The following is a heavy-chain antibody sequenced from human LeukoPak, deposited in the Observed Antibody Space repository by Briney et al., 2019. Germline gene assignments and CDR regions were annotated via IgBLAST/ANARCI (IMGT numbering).Heavy chain of an antibody. Sequence: GGSLRLSCAASGFTFSSYWMHWVRHAPGKGLVWVSRINSDGSSTNYADSVKGRFTISRDNAKNTLYLQMNSLRAEDMAVYYCARRDSGYDNRAFDIWGQGTVVTVSS. CDR3: ARRDSGYDNRAFDI. CDR1: GFTFSSYW. V-gene: IGHV3-74*01. J-gene: IGHJ3*02. CDR2: INSDGSST. D-gene: IGHD5-12*01.